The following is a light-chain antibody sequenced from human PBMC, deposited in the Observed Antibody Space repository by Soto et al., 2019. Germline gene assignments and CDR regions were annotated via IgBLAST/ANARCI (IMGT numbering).Light chain of an antibody. CDR3: QAWDSSTAVV. CDR2: QDR. Sequence: SYELTQPPSVSVSPGQTASISCSGNKLGDKYANWYHQRPGQSPVLVIYQDRKRPSGIPERFSGSNSGDTATLTISGTQAMDEDDYYCQAWDSSTAVVFGGGTKLTVL. CDR1: KLGDKY. V-gene: IGLV3-1*01. J-gene: IGLJ3*02.